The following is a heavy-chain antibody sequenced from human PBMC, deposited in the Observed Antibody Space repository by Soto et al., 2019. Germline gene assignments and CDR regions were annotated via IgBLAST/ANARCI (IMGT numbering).Heavy chain of an antibody. CDR3: ARLELPLTVYYTIDAFDI. CDR1: GYSFTSYW. V-gene: IGHV5-51*01. J-gene: IGHJ3*02. CDR2: IYPGDSDT. Sequence: GESLKISCKGSGYSFTSYWIGWVRQMPGKGLEWMGIIYPGDSDTRYSPSFQGQVTISADKSISTAYLQWSSLKASDTAMYYCARLELPLTVYYTIDAFDIWGQGTMVTVSS. D-gene: IGHD3-9*01.